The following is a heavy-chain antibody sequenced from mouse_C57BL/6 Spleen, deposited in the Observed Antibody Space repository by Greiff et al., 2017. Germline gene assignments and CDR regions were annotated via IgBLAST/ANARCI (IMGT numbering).Heavy chain of an antibody. V-gene: IGHV1-69*01. CDR1: GYTFTSYW. D-gene: IGHD4-1*02. CDR2: IDPSDSYT. CDR3: ARSPTGNYAMDY. J-gene: IGHJ4*01. Sequence: QVQLQQPGAELVMPGASVKLSCKASGYTFTSYWMHWVKQRPGQGLEWIGEIDPSDSYTNYNQKFKGKSTLTVDKSSSTAYMQLSSLTSEDSAVYDWARSPTGNYAMDYWGQGTSVTVSS.